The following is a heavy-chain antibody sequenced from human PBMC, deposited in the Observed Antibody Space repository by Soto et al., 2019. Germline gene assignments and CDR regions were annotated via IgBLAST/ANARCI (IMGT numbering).Heavy chain of an antibody. CDR1: GGSISSYY. CDR3: ARAGGLGAVAVDY. D-gene: IGHD6-19*01. V-gene: IGHV4-59*12. CDR2: IYNSGST. J-gene: IGHJ4*02. Sequence: SDTLSLTCTVSGGSISSYYWSWIRQPPGKGLEWIGYIYNSGSTNYNPSLKSRVTISVDTSKNQFSLKLSSVTAADTAVYYCARAGGLGAVAVDYWGQGTLVTVSS.